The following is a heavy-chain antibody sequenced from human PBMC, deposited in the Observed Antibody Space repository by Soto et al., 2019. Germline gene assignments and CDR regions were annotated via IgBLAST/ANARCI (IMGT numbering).Heavy chain of an antibody. CDR1: VYRFTSYW. CDR2: IYPGDSDT. J-gene: IGHJ6*02. V-gene: IGHV5-51*01. D-gene: IGHD6-13*01. CDR3: ARHSAAGTKSYYYYGMDV. Sequence: PGAPLKISCKGSVYRFTSYWIGWVRQMPGKGLEWMGIIYPGDSDTRYSPSFQGQVTISADKSISTAYLQWSSLKASDTAMYYCARHSAAGTKSYYYYGMDVWGQGTTVTVSS.